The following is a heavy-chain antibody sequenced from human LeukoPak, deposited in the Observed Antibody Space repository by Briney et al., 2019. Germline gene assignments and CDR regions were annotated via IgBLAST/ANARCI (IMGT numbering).Heavy chain of an antibody. J-gene: IGHJ5*02. D-gene: IGHD4-17*01. CDR2: ISSSSSYI. V-gene: IGHV3-21*01. CDR1: GFTFSSYS. Sequence: GGSLRLSCAASGFTFSSYSMNWVRQAPGKGLEWVSSISSSSSYIYYAGSVKGRFTISRDNAKNSLYLQMNSLRAEDTAVYYCARDFGYGDYGWFDPWGQGTLVTVSS. CDR3: ARDFGYGDYGWFDP.